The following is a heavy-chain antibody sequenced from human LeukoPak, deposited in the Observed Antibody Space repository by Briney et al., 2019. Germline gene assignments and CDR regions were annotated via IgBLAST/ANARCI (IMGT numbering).Heavy chain of an antibody. CDR1: GFTFSSYW. V-gene: IGHV3-74*01. Sequence: GGSLRLSCAASGFTFSSYWMHWVRQAPGKGLVRVSRINSDGSSTSYADSVKGRFTISRDNAKNTLYLQMNSLRAEDTAVYYCARDNRAYDSSGYYYWLGVEGHDAFDIWGQGTMVTVSS. D-gene: IGHD3-22*01. CDR3: ARDNRAYDSSGYYYWLGVEGHDAFDI. CDR2: INSDGSST. J-gene: IGHJ3*02.